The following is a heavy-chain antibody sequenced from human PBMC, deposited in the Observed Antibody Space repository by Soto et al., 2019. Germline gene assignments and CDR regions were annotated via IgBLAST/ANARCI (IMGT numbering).Heavy chain of an antibody. J-gene: IGHJ6*02. CDR3: ARKLELRGSYYYYYDMDV. CDR1: GYTFTDYY. CDR2: INPNSGGT. Sequence: ASVKVSCKASGYTFTDYYMPWVRQAPGQGLEWMGWINPNSGGTNYAQKFQGRVTMTRDTSISTAYMELSRLRSDDTAVYYCARKLELRGSYYYYYDMDVWGQGTTVTVSS. V-gene: IGHV1-2*02. D-gene: IGHD1-7*01.